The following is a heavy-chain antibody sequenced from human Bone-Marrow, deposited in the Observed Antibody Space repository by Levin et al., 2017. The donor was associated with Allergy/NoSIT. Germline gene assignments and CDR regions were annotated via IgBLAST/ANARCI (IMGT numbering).Heavy chain of an antibody. Sequence: LTCAASRFTFANAWMNWVRQAPGKGLEWVGRIKSRADGGALDYAAPVRGRFTISRDDSKNTLYLQMNSLKSEDTAVYYCSTDPGHYDIVTGHYYYFDNWGQGTLVTVSS. CDR2: IKSRADGGAL. D-gene: IGHD3-9*01. CDR1: RFTFANAW. V-gene: IGHV3-15*07. CDR3: STDPGHYDIVTGHYYYFDN. J-gene: IGHJ4*02.